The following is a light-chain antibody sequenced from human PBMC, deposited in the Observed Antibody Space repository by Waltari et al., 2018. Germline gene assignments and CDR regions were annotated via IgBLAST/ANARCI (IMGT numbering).Light chain of an antibody. CDR1: SSAVGVYNY. J-gene: IGLJ2*01. V-gene: IGLV2-23*02. CDR3: CSYAGSSTLV. Sequence: QSALTQPASVSGSPGQSHTISCTVTSSAVGVYNYVSWYQQHPGQAPKLMIYDVTKRPSGVSDRFSGSKSGNTASLTISGLQAEDEADYYCCSYAGSSTLVFGGGTKLTVL. CDR2: DVT.